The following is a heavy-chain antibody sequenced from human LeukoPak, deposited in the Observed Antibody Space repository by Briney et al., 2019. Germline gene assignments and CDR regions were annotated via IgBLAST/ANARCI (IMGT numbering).Heavy chain of an antibody. CDR2: TRYDGSTK. D-gene: IGHD1-26*01. Sequence: GGSLRLSCAASGFTFSSYGMHWGRQAPGKGREWVAFTRYDGSTKYSADSVKGRFTISRDNSKNTLYLQMNSLRAEDTAVYYCAKDGSYSASDWGQGTLVTVSS. CDR1: GFTFSSYG. V-gene: IGHV3-30*02. J-gene: IGHJ4*02. CDR3: AKDGSYSASD.